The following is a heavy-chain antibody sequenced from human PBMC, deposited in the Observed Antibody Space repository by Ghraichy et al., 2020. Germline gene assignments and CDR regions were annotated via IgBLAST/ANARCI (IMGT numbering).Heavy chain of an antibody. CDR2: IYSGGST. Sequence: GESLNISCAASGFTVSSNYMSWVRQAPGKGLEWVSVIYSGGSTYYADSVKGRFTISRDNSKNTLYLQMNSLRAEDTAVYYCARGPRIASWATDYWGQGTLVTVSS. CDR3: ARGPRIASWATDY. D-gene: IGHD5-12*01. V-gene: IGHV3-53*01. J-gene: IGHJ4*02. CDR1: GFTVSSNY.